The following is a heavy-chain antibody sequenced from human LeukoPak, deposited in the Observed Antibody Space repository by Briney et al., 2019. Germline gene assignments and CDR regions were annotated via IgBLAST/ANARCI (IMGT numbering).Heavy chain of an antibody. Sequence: GGSLRLSCAASGFTFSSFWMTWVRQAPGKGLEWVANINQDGSEKYYVDSVRGRFTISRDNAKNSVYLQTNSLRAEDTAVHYCARDGGVSGYDLLDYWGQGTLVTVSS. CDR3: ARDGGVSGYDLLDY. CDR2: INQDGSEK. D-gene: IGHD5-12*01. J-gene: IGHJ4*02. V-gene: IGHV3-7*01. CDR1: GFTFSSFW.